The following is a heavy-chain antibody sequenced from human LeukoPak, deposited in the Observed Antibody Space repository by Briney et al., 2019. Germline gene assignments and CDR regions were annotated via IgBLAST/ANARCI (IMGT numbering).Heavy chain of an antibody. V-gene: IGHV5-51*01. J-gene: IGHJ5*02. Sequence: GAALETSFNGSCSLFNSYRIALGRPLPRKGVEWRGIIYPDDSDTRYSTFFQGQVTISAEKSLRPAYLQWSRLKASATAIYYVTRVGREHIVFDPWGRGTLVTVSS. D-gene: IGHD1/OR15-1a*01. CDR3: TRVGREHIVFDP. CDR2: IYPDDSDT. CDR1: CSLFNSYR.